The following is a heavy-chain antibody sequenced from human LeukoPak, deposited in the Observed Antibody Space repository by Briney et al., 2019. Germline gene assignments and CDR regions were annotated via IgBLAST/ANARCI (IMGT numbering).Heavy chain of an antibody. D-gene: IGHD3-22*01. V-gene: IGHV3-23*01. CDR1: GFTFSSYG. CDR3: AQEPSYDSSGP. J-gene: IGHJ4*02. CDR2: FSGSGGST. Sequence: GGPLRFSCAASGFTFSSYGMSWVRKAPGKGREGVSAFSGSGGSTDYADSVKGRFTIPRDNSNNTLYLQMNSLRDEDTAVYCCAQEPSYDSSGPWGQGTLVTVS.